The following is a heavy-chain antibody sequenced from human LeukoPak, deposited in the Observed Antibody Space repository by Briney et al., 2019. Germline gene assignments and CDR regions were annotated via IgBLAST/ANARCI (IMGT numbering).Heavy chain of an antibody. CDR3: ARQAVVPAAIRLAEYYYGMDV. V-gene: IGHV4-34*01. Sequence: PSETLSLTCAVYGGSFSGYYWSWIRQPPGKGLEWIGEINHSGSTNYNPSLKSRVTISVDTSKNQFSLKLSSVTAADTAVYYCARQAVVPAAIRLAEYYYGMDVWGQGTTVTVSS. J-gene: IGHJ6*02. CDR1: GGSFSGYY. D-gene: IGHD2-2*02. CDR2: INHSGST.